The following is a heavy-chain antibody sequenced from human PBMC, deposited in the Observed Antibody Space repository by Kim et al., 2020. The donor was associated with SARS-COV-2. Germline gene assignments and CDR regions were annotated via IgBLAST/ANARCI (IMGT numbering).Heavy chain of an antibody. CDR3: ARDRADCSGGSCYSHTFDY. V-gene: IGHV3-33*01. Sequence: GGSLRLSCAASGFTFSSYGMHWVRQAPGKGLEWVAVIWYDGSNKYYADSVKGRFTISRDNSKNTLYLQMNSLRAEDTAVYYCARDRADCSGGSCYSHTFDYWGQGTLVTVSS. CDR2: IWYDGSNK. CDR1: GFTFSSYG. D-gene: IGHD2-15*01. J-gene: IGHJ4*02.